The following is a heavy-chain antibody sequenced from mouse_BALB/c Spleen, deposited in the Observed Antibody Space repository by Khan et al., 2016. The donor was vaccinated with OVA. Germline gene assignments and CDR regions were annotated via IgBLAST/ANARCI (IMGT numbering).Heavy chain of an antibody. V-gene: IGHV1S81*02. Sequence: VQLQQSGAELVKAGASVKMSCKASGYTFTSYWMHWVKQRLGQGLEWFAETNPTNGRTYYNEKFTSKATLTVDKSSRTAYMLLSGPTFEDSAGYYCARIKKIGATYYDYWGQGTTLTVSS. CDR3: ARIKKIGATYYDY. D-gene: IGHD1-1*01. CDR2: TNPTNGRT. CDR1: GYTFTSYW. J-gene: IGHJ2*01.